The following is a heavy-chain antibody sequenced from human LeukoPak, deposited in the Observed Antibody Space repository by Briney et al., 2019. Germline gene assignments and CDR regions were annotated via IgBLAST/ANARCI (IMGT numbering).Heavy chain of an antibody. D-gene: IGHD6-6*01. Sequence: SETLSLTCTVSGYSISSGYYWGWIRPPPGKGLEWIGSIYHSGSTYYNPSLKSRVTISVDTSKNQFSLKLSSVTAADTAVYYCARGLALYSSSAPVDYWGQGTLVTVSS. CDR2: IYHSGST. V-gene: IGHV4-38-2*02. CDR1: GYSISSGYY. CDR3: ARGLALYSSSAPVDY. J-gene: IGHJ4*02.